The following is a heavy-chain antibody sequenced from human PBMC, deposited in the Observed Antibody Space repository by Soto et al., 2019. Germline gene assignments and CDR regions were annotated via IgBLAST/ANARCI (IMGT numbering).Heavy chain of an antibody. Sequence: EVQLLESGGGLVQPGGSLRLSCAASGFTFSSYAMNWVRQAPGKGLEWVSSISGTSGRTYYADSVEGRFTISRDNSKNTLYLQIDSLRGEDTAVYYCAKDEGSGWYYFDSWAQGTLVSVSS. CDR1: GFTFSSYA. V-gene: IGHV3-23*01. CDR2: ISGTSGRT. CDR3: AKDEGSGWYYFDS. D-gene: IGHD6-19*01. J-gene: IGHJ4*02.